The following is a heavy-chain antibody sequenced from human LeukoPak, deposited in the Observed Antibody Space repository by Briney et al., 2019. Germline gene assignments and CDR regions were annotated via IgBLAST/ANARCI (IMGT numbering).Heavy chain of an antibody. CDR3: ARDYYDSSASATFDY. CDR2: IASDTTYM. Sequence: PGGSLRLSCEASGFTFDTYTVNWVRQAPGKGLEWVSSIASDTTYMKYADSVKGRFTVSRGNAKNSVFPEMKSLRADDTAIYFCARDYYDSSASATFDYWGRGTLVTVSS. V-gene: IGHV3-21*06. J-gene: IGHJ4*02. CDR1: GFTFDTYT. D-gene: IGHD3-22*01.